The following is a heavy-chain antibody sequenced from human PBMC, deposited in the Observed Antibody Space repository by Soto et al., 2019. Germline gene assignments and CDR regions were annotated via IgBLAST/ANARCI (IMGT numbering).Heavy chain of an antibody. Sequence: SETLSLTCTVSGASISGSSYYWGWVRQPPGKGLEWIGSIYYTGTTYYNPPLRSRVTVSVDTSKNQFSLKVSSVTATDTAVFYCARGPGYCSGNTCAEFFQHWGQGTLVTVSS. J-gene: IGHJ1*01. V-gene: IGHV4-39*01. CDR1: GASISGSSYY. CDR3: ARGPGYCSGNTCAEFFQH. D-gene: IGHD2-15*01. CDR2: IYYTGTT.